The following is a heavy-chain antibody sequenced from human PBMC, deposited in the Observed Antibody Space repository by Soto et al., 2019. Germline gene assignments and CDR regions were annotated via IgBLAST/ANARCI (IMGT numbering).Heavy chain of an antibody. Sequence: SETLSLTCTVSGGSMISYYWSWIRQPPGRGLERIGFIYYAGSTKYNPSLNSRVTISVDTSKNQFSLKLSSVTAADTAVYYCARLLYYYDSSGYLHAHFDIWGQGTMVTVSS. V-gene: IGHV4-59*08. CDR1: GGSMISYY. CDR2: IYYAGST. CDR3: ARLLYYYDSSGYLHAHFDI. J-gene: IGHJ3*02. D-gene: IGHD3-22*01.